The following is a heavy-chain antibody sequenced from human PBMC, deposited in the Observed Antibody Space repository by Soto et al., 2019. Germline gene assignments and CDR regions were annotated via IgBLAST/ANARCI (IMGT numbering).Heavy chain of an antibody. CDR2: TPFNENRK. J-gene: IGHJ4*02. CDR3: AKEESSGYYRTADY. Sequence: PGGSLTLSCAASGVTLRSGVMHCFLQPPGKGLEWVGVTPFNENRKYYGDSLRGRFTISRDNSRNTVYLEMNTLRADDTAVYYCAKEESSGYYRTADYWGQGTPVTVSS. CDR1: GVTLRSGV. D-gene: IGHD6-19*01. V-gene: IGHV3-30*18.